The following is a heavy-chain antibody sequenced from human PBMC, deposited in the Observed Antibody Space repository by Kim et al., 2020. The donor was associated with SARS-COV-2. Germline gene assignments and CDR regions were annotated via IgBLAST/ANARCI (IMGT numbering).Heavy chain of an antibody. CDR1: GFTFSSYA. J-gene: IGHJ4*02. Sequence: GGSLRLSCSASGFTFSSYAMHWVRQAPGKGLEYVSAISSNGGSTYYADSVKGRFTISRDNSKNTLYLQMSSLRAEDTAVYYCVNLDCSGGSCYREDWGQGTLVTVSS. CDR3: VNLDCSGGSCYRED. D-gene: IGHD2-15*01. V-gene: IGHV3-64D*09. CDR2: ISSNGGST.